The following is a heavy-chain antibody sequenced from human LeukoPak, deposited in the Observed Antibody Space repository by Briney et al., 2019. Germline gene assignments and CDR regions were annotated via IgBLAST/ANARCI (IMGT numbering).Heavy chain of an antibody. Sequence: GASVKVSCTVSGSSLSGLSMHWVRHSRPKGLGWLGGFHPENDEIIYAENFQGRVTMTEDTSTDTAYMELRSLRSEDTAVYYCVTGDHSPYYFHYWGQGTLVTVSS. J-gene: IGHJ4*02. V-gene: IGHV1-24*01. D-gene: IGHD1-26*01. CDR3: VTGDHSPYYFHY. CDR1: GSSLSGLS. CDR2: FHPENDEI.